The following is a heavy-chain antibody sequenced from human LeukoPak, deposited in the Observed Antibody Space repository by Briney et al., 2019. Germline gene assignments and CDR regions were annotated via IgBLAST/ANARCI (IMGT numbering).Heavy chain of an antibody. Sequence: SETLSLTCAVYGGSFSGYYWSWIRQPPGKGLEWIGEINHSGSTNYNPSLKSRVTISVDTSKNQFSLKLSSVTAADTAVYYCAIHLGTYYYDSSGYYDYWGQGTLVTVSS. V-gene: IGHV4-34*01. CDR2: INHSGST. CDR1: GGSFSGYY. J-gene: IGHJ4*02. D-gene: IGHD3-22*01. CDR3: AIHLGTYYYDSSGYYDY.